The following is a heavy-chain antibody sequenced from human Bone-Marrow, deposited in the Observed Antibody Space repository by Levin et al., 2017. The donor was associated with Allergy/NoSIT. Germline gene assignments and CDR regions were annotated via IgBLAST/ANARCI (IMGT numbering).Heavy chain of an antibody. CDR2: INQDGSHI. CDR3: AREVRESGTSD. Sequence: ETLSLTCAASGFSFSNYWMIWVRQDPGMGLEWVANINQDGSHIYYVDSVKGRFTVSRDNAKKSLYLQMNSLRVEDTAVYYCAREVRESGTSDWGQGTLVTVSS. CDR1: GFSFSNYW. D-gene: IGHD2-2*01. J-gene: IGHJ4*02. V-gene: IGHV3-7*01.